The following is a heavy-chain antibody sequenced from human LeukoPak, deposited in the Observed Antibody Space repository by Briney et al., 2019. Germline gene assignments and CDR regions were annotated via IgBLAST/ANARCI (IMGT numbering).Heavy chain of an antibody. CDR3: ARPYCRGGSCYNP. V-gene: IGHV3-7*01. D-gene: IGHD2-15*01. CDR1: GFTFSSYW. J-gene: IGHJ5*02. CDR2: IKQDGSEK. Sequence: GGSLRLSCAASGFTFSSYWMSWVRQAPGKGLEWVANIKQDGSEKYYVDSVKGRFTISRDNAKNSLYLQMNSLRAEDTAVYYCARPYCRGGSCYNPWGQGTLVTVSS.